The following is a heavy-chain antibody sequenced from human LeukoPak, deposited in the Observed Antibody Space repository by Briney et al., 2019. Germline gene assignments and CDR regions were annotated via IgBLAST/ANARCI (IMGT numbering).Heavy chain of an antibody. CDR2: FDPEDGET. J-gene: IGHJ4*02. D-gene: IGHD4-17*01. V-gene: IGHV1-24*01. Sequence: ASVKVSCTVSGYTHTELSMHWVRQAPGKGLEWMGGFDPEDGETIYAQKFQGRVTMTEDTSTDTAYMALSSLRSEDTAVYYCATSFTGDYGDYGNYFDYWGQGTLVTVSS. CDR1: GYTHTELS. CDR3: ATSFTGDYGDYGNYFDY.